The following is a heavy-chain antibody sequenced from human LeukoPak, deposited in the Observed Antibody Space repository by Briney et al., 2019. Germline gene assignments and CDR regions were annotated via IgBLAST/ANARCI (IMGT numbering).Heavy chain of an antibody. D-gene: IGHD1-1*01. CDR1: GYTFTSYG. J-gene: IGHJ6*03. Sequence: SVKVSCKASGYTFTSYGISWVRQAPGQGLEWMGGIIPIFGTANYAQKFQGRVTITTDESTSTAYMELSSLRSEDTAVYYCARESPNWNDDYYYMDVWGKGTTVTVSS. CDR2: IIPIFGTA. V-gene: IGHV1-69*05. CDR3: ARESPNWNDDYYYMDV.